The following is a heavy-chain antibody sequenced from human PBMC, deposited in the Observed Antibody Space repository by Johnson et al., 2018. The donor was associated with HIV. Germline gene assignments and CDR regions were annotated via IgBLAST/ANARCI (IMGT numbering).Heavy chain of an antibody. CDR1: GFTFSSYC. CDR2: INSDGSST. Sequence: VQLVESGGGLVQPGGSLRLSCAASGFTFSSYCMHWVRQAPGKGLVWVSRINSDGSSTSYADSVKGRFTISRDNAKNTLYLQMNSLRAEDTAVYYCARADWNHGGAFDIWGQGTMVTVSS. J-gene: IGHJ3*02. CDR3: ARADWNHGGAFDI. V-gene: IGHV3-74*02. D-gene: IGHD1-1*01.